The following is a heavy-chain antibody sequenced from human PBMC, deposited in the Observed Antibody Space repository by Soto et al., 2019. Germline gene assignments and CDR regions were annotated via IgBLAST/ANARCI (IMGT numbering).Heavy chain of an antibody. CDR1: GYTFTSYG. CDR2: IIPILGIA. D-gene: IGHD3-22*01. CDR3: ASTTMIVVVIHYYYYGMDV. J-gene: IGHJ6*02. Sequence: SVKVSCKASGYTFTSYGISWVRQAPGQGLEWMGRIIPILGIANYAQKLQGRVTITADKSTSTAYMELSSLRSEDTAVYYCASTTMIVVVIHYYYYGMDVWGQGTTVTVSS. V-gene: IGHV1-69*04.